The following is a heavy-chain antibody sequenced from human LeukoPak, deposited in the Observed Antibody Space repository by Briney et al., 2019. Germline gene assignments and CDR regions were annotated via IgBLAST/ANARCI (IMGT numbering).Heavy chain of an antibody. J-gene: IGHJ4*02. CDR1: GFTFRTSG. D-gene: IGHD3-10*01. CDR2: IQHDETEI. V-gene: IGHV3-30*02. Sequence: GGSLRLSCTASGFTFRTSGMHWVRQAPGKGLEWVGFIQHDETEIYSADSVRGRFTFSRDNFKSTVYLQMNSLRVEDSAVYYRARESGATKIGQLLNYWGQGTLVSVSP. CDR3: ARESGATKIGQLLNY.